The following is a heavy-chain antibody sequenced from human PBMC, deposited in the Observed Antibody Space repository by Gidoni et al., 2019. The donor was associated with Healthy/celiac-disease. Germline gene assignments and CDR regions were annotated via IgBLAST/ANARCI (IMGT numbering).Heavy chain of an antibody. CDR1: GYIFTSYW. CDR3: ARLPVTMVRGVIITGRIRGDYYGMDV. D-gene: IGHD3-10*01. CDR2: IYPGDPDT. V-gene: IGHV5-51*03. J-gene: IGHJ6*02. Sequence: EVQLVQSGAEVKKPGESLKISCKGSGYIFTSYWIGWVRQMPGKGLEWMGIIYPGDPDTRYRPSFQGHVTLSADKSISTAYLQWSSLKASDTAMYYCARLPVTMVRGVIITGRIRGDYYGMDVWGQGTTVTVSS.